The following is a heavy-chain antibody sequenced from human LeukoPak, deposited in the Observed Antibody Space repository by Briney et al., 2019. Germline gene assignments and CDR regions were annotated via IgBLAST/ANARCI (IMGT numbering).Heavy chain of an antibody. CDR3: ARDPTYTYYDFWSGYSHFDY. CDR2: IWYDGSNK. V-gene: IGHV3-33*01. J-gene: IGHJ4*02. Sequence: PGGSLRLSCAASGFTFSSHGMHWVRQAPGKGLEWVAVIWYDGSNKYYADSVKGRFTISRDNSKNTLYLQMNSLRAEDTAVYYCARDPTYTYYDFWSGYSHFDYWGQGTLVTVSS. CDR1: GFTFSSHG. D-gene: IGHD3-3*01.